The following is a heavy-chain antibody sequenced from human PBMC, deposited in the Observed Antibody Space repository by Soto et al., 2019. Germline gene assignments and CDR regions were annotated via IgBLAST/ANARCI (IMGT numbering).Heavy chain of an antibody. CDR2: ISSSSSYI. Sequence: GGSLRLSCAASGFTFSSYSMNWVRQAPGKGLEWVSSISSSSSYIYYADSVKGRFTISRDNAKNSLYLQMNSLRAEDTAVYYCARDEGDCSGGSCFNFDYWGQGTLVTVSS. CDR3: ARDEGDCSGGSCFNFDY. J-gene: IGHJ4*02. CDR1: GFTFSSYS. V-gene: IGHV3-21*01. D-gene: IGHD2-15*01.